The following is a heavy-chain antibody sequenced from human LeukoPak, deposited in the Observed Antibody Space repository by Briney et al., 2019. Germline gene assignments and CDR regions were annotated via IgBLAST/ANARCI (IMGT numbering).Heavy chain of an antibody. D-gene: IGHD3-3*01. CDR2: IKQDGSEK. CDR1: GFSFSVYE. V-gene: IGHV3-7*01. CDR3: ARDPSLAHDFWSGYYTGSGPTHYFDY. Sequence: PGGSLGLSCAASGFSFSVYEIHWVRQAPGKGLEWVANIKQDGSEKYYVDSVKGRFTISRDNAKNSLYLQMNSLRAEDTAVYYCARDPSLAHDFWSGYYTGSGPTHYFDYWGQGTLVTVSS. J-gene: IGHJ4*02.